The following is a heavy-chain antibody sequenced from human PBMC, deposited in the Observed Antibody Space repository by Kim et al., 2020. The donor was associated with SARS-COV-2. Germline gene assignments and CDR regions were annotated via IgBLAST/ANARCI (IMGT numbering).Heavy chain of an antibody. V-gene: IGHV4-34*01. D-gene: IGHD6-19*01. CDR2: INHSGST. Sequence: SETLSLTCAVYGGSFSGYYWSWIRQPPGKGLEWIGEINHSGSTNYNPSLKSRVTISVDTSKNQFSLKLSSVTAADTAVYYCARHSSFAYWGPGTLVTVSS. CDR1: GGSFSGYY. J-gene: IGHJ4*02. CDR3: ARHSSFAY.